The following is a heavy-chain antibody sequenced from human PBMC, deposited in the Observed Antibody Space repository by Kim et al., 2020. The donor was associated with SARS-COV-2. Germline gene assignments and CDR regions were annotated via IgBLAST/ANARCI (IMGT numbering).Heavy chain of an antibody. J-gene: IGHJ4*02. CDR3: AKGARYYYDSSGFRDYFDY. Sequence: GRFTISRDNSKNSLYLQMNSLRAEDTALYYCAKGARYYYDSSGFRDYFDYWGQGTLVTVSS. D-gene: IGHD3-22*01. V-gene: IGHV3-43D*03.